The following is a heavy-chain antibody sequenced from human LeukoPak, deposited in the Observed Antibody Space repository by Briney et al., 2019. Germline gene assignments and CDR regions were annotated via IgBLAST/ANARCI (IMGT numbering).Heavy chain of an antibody. J-gene: IGHJ4*02. CDR3: ARGDVYIDF. CDR1: GFSMTTYY. Sequence: SGTLTLTCTVSGFSMTTYYWTWIRQPPGKGLEWIGSTNHNPSLKSRVTISVDTSKNQFSLKLNSVTAADTAVYYCARGDVYIDFWGQGNLVTVSS. CDR2: T. D-gene: IGHD5-24*01. V-gene: IGHV4-59*01.